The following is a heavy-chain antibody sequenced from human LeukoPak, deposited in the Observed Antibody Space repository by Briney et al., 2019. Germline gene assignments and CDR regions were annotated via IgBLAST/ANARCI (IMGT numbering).Heavy chain of an antibody. J-gene: IGHJ4*02. V-gene: IGHV1-18*01. D-gene: IGHD6-19*01. CDR1: GYTFNSYG. CDR2: ISTYSTNT. CDR3: ARARQQWLVPLDY. Sequence: VASVKVSCKASGYTFNSYGISWVRQAPGQGLEWMGWISTYSTNTNYAQKFQDRVTMTTDTSTGTAYMEMKSLRSDDSAVYYCARARQQWLVPLDYWGQGTLVTVSS.